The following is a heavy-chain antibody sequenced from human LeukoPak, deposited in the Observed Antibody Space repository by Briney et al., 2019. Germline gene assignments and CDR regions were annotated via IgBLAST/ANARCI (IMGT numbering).Heavy chain of an antibody. J-gene: IGHJ5*02. CDR2: IYYSGST. V-gene: IGHV4-59*08. CDR1: GGSISSYY. Sequence: SETLSLTCTVSGGSISSYYWSWIRQPPGKGLEWIGYIYYSGSTNYNPSLKSRVTISVDTSKNQFSLKLNSVTAADTAVYYCARHAGYCSSTSCAPWFDPWGQGTLVTVSS. D-gene: IGHD2-2*01. CDR3: ARHAGYCSSTSCAPWFDP.